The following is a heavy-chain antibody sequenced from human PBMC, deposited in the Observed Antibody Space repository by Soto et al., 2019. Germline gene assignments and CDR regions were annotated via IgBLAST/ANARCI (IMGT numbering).Heavy chain of an antibody. CDR2: INPATGAA. CDR1: GYPVTAYY. CDR3: ARGGGVGVAGSAAFDM. V-gene: IGHV1-2*02. J-gene: IGHJ3*02. D-gene: IGHD3-3*01. Sequence: QLHLVQSGAVVKKPGASVTVSCSASGYPVTAYYMHWVRQAPGRGLEWMGGINPATGAAKYTQTFQGRVPMTRDTVTSTGFMGLCGLASEDTAVFYFARGGGVGVAGSAAFDMWGQGTLVTVSS.